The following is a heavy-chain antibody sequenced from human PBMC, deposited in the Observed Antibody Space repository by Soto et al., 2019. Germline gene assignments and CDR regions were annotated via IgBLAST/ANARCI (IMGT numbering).Heavy chain of an antibody. J-gene: IGHJ4*02. CDR1: GFSFNMYG. D-gene: IGHD6-13*01. Sequence: QVQLVESGGGVVQPGRSLRLACAASGFSFNMYGMHWVRQAPGKGLEWVAIIWYDGDTKYYADSVRGRLTISNDNSKNMLYLQLDSLRAEDAAVYYCARSSRASSSWYSNANFDYWGQGVLVTVSS. CDR2: IWYDGDTK. CDR3: ARSSRASSSWYSNANFDY. V-gene: IGHV3-33*01.